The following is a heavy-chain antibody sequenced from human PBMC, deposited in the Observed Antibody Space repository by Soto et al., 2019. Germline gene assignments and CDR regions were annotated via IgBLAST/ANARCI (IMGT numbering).Heavy chain of an antibody. CDR2: IKSKTDGGTT. CDR3: TTAGQQLVIGFYYYGMDV. Sequence: GGSLRLSCAASGFTFSNAWMNWVRQAPGKGLEWVGRIKSKTDGGTTDYAAPVKGRFTISRDDSKNTLYLQMNSLKTEDTAVYYCTTAGQQLVIGFYYYGMDVWGQGTTVTVSS. J-gene: IGHJ6*02. V-gene: IGHV3-15*07. CDR1: GFTFSNAW. D-gene: IGHD6-13*01.